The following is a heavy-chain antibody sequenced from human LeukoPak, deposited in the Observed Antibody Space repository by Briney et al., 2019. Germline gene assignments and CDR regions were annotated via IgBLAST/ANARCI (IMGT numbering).Heavy chain of an antibody. CDR3: ARGRHLYSYAYDYYMDV. Sequence: GGSLRLSCAASGFTFSSYAMHWVRQAPGKGLEWVAVISYDGSNKYYADSVKGRFTISRDNSKNTLYLQMNSLRAEDTAVYYCARGRHLYSYAYDYYMDVWGKGTTVTISS. D-gene: IGHD5-18*01. V-gene: IGHV3-30*04. CDR1: GFTFSSYA. J-gene: IGHJ6*03. CDR2: ISYDGSNK.